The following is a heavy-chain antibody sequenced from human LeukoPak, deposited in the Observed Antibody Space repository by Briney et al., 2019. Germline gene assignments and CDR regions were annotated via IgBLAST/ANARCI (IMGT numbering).Heavy chain of an antibody. D-gene: IGHD3-10*01. CDR1: GFTFGDYA. CDR2: IRSQGYGGTT. Sequence: PGGSLRLSCTTSGFTFGDYAMSWVRQAPGKGLEWVGLIRSQGYGGTTQYAASVKGRFTISRDNAKNSLYLQMNSLRGEDTAVYYCARGLRWFDPWGQGTPVTVSS. CDR3: ARGLRWFDP. V-gene: IGHV3-49*04. J-gene: IGHJ5*02.